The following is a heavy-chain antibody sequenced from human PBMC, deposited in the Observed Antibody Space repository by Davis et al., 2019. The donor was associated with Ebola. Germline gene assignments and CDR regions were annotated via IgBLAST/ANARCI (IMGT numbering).Heavy chain of an antibody. V-gene: IGHV1-2*04. CDR3: AREAILGAMVRRFDY. Sequence: ASVKVSCKASGYTFTGYYMHWVRQAPGQGLEWMGWINPNSGGTNYAQKFQGWVTMTRDTSISTAYMELSRLRSDDTAVYYCAREAILGAMVRRFDYWGQGTLVTVSS. CDR1: GYTFTGYY. D-gene: IGHD3-10*01. J-gene: IGHJ4*02. CDR2: INPNSGGT.